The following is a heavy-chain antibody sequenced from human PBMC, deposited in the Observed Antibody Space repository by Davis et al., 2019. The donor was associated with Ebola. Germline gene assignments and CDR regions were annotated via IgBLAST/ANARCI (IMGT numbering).Heavy chain of an antibody. Sequence: ASVKVSCKASGSTLSNYTVHWVRQAPGQRLEWMGWINVGNGNTKYSRNFQGRVTMIRDTSANTAYMDLSNLRSEDTAVYYCARFPAGKTVLRWGQGTLVTVSS. CDR2: INVGNGNT. J-gene: IGHJ4*02. D-gene: IGHD1-1*01. V-gene: IGHV1-3*01. CDR1: GSTLSNYT. CDR3: ARFPAGKTVLR.